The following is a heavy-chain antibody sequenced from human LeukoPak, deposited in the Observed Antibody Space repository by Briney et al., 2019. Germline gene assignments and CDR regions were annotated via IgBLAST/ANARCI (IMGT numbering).Heavy chain of an antibody. CDR3: ASGLSSGEPIDY. V-gene: IGHV3-21*01. Sequence: GGSLRLSCAASGFTFSSYSMNWVRQAPGKGLEWVSSISSSSSYIYYADSVKGRFTISRDNAKNSLYLQMNSLRAEDTAVYYCASGLSSGEPIDYWGQGTLVTVSS. D-gene: IGHD3-16*01. CDR2: ISSSSSYI. J-gene: IGHJ4*02. CDR1: GFTFSSYS.